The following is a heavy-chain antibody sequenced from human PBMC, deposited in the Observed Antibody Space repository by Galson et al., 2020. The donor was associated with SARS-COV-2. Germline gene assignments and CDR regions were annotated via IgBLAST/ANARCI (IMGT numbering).Heavy chain of an antibody. J-gene: IGHJ4*01. CDR3: VRVTSGSYIYDY. D-gene: IGHD1-26*01. Sequence: KIGESLKISCQGSGYSFTKNWIGWVRQRPGKGLEWMGTIYPDDHALRDSLSFRGHVTMSADKSINAAYLQWTSLKASDTAIYYCVRVTSGSYIYDYWGQGTLVTVSS. CDR2: IYPDDHAL. CDR1: GYSFTKNW. V-gene: IGHV5-51*01.